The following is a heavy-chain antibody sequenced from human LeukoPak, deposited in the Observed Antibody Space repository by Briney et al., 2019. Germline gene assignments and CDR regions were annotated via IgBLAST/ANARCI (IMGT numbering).Heavy chain of an antibody. V-gene: IGHV1-69*04. CDR2: IIPILGIA. D-gene: IGHD3-10*02. J-gene: IGHJ4*02. CDR1: GGTFSSYA. CDR3: ASVKTDYVFDY. Sequence: SVKVSCKASGGTFSSYAISWVRQAPGQGLEWMGRIIPILGIANYAQKFQGRVTITADKSTSTAYMELSSLRSEDTAVYYCASVKTDYVFDYWGQGTLVTVSS.